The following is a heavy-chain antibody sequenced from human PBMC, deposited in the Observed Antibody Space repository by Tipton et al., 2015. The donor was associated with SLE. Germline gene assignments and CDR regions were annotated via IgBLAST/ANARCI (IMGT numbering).Heavy chain of an antibody. CDR3: ARVKWGSGSLDY. CDR1: GGSISSTS. Sequence: LSLTCSVSGGSISSTSYYWGWIRQAPGKGLEWVAVISYGGSDKYYADSVKGRFTISRDNSKKTLYLHMNSLTTEDTAVYHCARVKWGSGSLDYWGQGTLVTVSS. J-gene: IGHJ4*02. CDR2: ISYGGSDK. D-gene: IGHD3-10*01. V-gene: IGHV3-30*03.